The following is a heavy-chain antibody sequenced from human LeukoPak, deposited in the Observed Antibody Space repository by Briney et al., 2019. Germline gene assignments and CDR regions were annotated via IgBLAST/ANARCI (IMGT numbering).Heavy chain of an antibody. CDR1: GDTFSNFV. V-gene: IGHV1-69*04. J-gene: IGHJ5*02. D-gene: IGHD1-1*01. Sequence: EASVKVPCKTSGDTFSNFVISWVRQAPGQGLEWMARIIPKFDLTKIAQKFEGRVTITADTSTSTVYLELSNVRSDDTAIYYCTRDQNVRGVAAGMEGWFDPWGQGTLVTVSS. CDR2: IIPKFDLT. CDR3: TRDQNVRGVAAGMEGWFDP.